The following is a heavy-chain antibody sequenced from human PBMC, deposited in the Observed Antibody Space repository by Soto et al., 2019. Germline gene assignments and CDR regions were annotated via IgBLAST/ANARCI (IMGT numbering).Heavy chain of an antibody. CDR2: ISPYRGSR. Sequence: QVQLVQSGGAVKRAGASVKVSCKSCGDDSKKFLFSWVRPARGQGLEWMGLISPYRGSRYYAEKFQGRVTMTTDTSTSTAYMELRSLTSDDTAVYFCAREQYEFGDLYYVDYWGQGTLVTVSS. V-gene: IGHV1-18*01. D-gene: IGHD4-17*01. J-gene: IGHJ4*02. CDR1: GDDSKKFL. CDR3: AREQYEFGDLYYVDY.